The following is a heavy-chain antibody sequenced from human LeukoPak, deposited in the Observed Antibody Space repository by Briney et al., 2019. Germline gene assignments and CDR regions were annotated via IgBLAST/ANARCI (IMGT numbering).Heavy chain of an antibody. J-gene: IGHJ6*03. CDR1: GFSFSNYA. V-gene: IGHV3-23*01. CDR2: ISGSGGIT. Sequence: GGSLRLSCAASGFSFSNYAMSWVRQAPGKGLEWVSAISGSGGITFHSDSVKGRFTISRDDSKNTLYLQMNVLGAEDTAVYFCAKNIRTGAYYYYYMDVWGKGTTVIVSS. D-gene: IGHD3-10*01. CDR3: AKNIRTGAYYYYYMDV.